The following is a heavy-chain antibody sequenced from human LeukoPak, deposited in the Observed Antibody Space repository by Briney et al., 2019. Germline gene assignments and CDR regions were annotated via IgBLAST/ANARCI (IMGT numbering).Heavy chain of an antibody. CDR3: AFEIGRSQGAFDI. CDR1: GFIFSKYA. V-gene: IGHV3-33*01. J-gene: IGHJ3*02. D-gene: IGHD1-26*01. CDR2: IWNDGSDE. Sequence: PGGSLRLSCAASGFIFSKYAMHWVRQTPGKGLEWVAAIWNDGSDENYADSVKGRFTISSDNSKNTLYLQMNRLRAEDTAVYYCAFEIGRSQGAFDIWGQGTMIIVSS.